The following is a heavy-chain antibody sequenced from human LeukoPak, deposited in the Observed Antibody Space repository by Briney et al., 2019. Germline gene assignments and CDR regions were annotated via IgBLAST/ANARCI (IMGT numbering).Heavy chain of an antibody. CDR2: IIPIYGTA. CDR3: ARPTGGINGTDYYHYMDV. Sequence: ASVKVSCEASGYAFSSYGISWGREAPGQGLELMGGIIPIYGTANYAQKVQGRVTITADKCTRTAYMELNSLRSEDTAVYYCARPTGGINGTDYYHYMDVWGKGPTVTVSS. CDR1: GYAFSSYG. D-gene: IGHD1-20*01. V-gene: IGHV1-69*06. J-gene: IGHJ6*03.